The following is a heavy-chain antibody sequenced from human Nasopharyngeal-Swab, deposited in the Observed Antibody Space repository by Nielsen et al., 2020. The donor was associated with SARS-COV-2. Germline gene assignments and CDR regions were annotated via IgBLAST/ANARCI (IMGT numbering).Heavy chain of an antibody. CDR3: VRPEGVATSFKYYFQYGMDV. CDR2: IFPGDLDT. V-gene: IGHV5-51*01. Sequence: GESLKISCETSGYRFTDHWVAWVRQMPGKGLDWVGTIFPGDLDTRYSPSFQGQVTISADKSISTAYLQWSSLKASDTAMYYCVRPEGVATSFKYYFQYGMDVWGQGTMVTVSS. CDR1: GYRFTDHW. D-gene: IGHD5-12*01. J-gene: IGHJ6*02.